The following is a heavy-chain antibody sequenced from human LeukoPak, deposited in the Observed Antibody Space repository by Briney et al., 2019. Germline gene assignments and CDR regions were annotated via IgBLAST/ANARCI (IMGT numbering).Heavy chain of an antibody. CDR3: ARDPQNCSGGSCYAHFDY. V-gene: IGHV1-46*01. Sequence: ASVKVSCKASGYTFTSYYMHWVRQAPGQGLEWMGIINPSGGSTSYAQKFQGGVTMTRDTSTSTVYMELSSLRSEDTAVYYCARDPQNCSGGSCYAHFDYWGQGTLVTVSS. CDR2: INPSGGST. CDR1: GYTFTSYY. D-gene: IGHD2-15*01. J-gene: IGHJ4*02.